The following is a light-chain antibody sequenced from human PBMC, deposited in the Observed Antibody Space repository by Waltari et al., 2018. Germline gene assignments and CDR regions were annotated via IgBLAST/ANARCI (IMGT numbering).Light chain of an antibody. Sequence: DIQMTQSPSSVSASIGDRVTLTCRASQGISTWLAWYQQKPGRAPKVLIHSASILLTGVPSRFSGSGSGTEFTLTINSLQPEDLATYFCQRGHSFPPTFGQGTKVEFK. CDR3: QRGHSFPPT. CDR2: SAS. V-gene: IGKV1-12*01. CDR1: QGISTW. J-gene: IGKJ1*01.